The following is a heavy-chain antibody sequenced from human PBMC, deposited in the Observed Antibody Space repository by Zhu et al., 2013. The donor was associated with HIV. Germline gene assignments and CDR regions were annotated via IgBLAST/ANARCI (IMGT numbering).Heavy chain of an antibody. J-gene: IGHJ5*02. D-gene: IGHD1-26*01. CDR2: INHSGST. CDR3: ARGGRSHSFDP. V-gene: IGHV4-34*01. Sequence: VQLQQWGAGLLKPSETLSLTCAVYGGSFSGYYWSWIRQPPGKGLEWIGEINHSGSTNYNPSLKSRVTTSVDTSKNQFSLKLSSVTAADTAVYYCARGGRSHSFDPWGQGTLVTVSS. CDR1: GGSFSGYY.